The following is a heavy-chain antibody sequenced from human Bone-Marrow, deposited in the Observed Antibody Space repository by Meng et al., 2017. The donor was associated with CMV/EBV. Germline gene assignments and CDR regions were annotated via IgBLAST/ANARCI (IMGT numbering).Heavy chain of an antibody. V-gene: IGHV3-15*07. D-gene: IGHD6-13*01. Sequence: CAAYGFTFSNAWMNWVRQAPGKGLEWVGRIKSKTDGGTTDYATPVKGRFTISRDDSKNTLYMQMNSLKTEDTAVYYCTTDPIAGFDYWGQGTLVTVSS. J-gene: IGHJ4*02. CDR1: GFTFSNAW. CDR3: TTDPIAGFDY. CDR2: IKSKTDGGTT.